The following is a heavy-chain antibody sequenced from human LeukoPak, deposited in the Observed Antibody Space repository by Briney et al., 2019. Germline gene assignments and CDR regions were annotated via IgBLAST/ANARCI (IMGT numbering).Heavy chain of an antibody. V-gene: IGHV3-64D*06. CDR2: ISTNGGST. Sequence: GRSLRLSCSASGFTFSRYTMHWVRQAPGKGLEYVSTISTNGGSTYYADSVKGRFTISRDNSKNTLYLQVSSLRAEDTAVYYCVKDIDSSGYSFEYWGQGTLVTVSS. CDR1: GFTFSRYT. J-gene: IGHJ4*02. CDR3: VKDIDSSGYSFEY. D-gene: IGHD3-22*01.